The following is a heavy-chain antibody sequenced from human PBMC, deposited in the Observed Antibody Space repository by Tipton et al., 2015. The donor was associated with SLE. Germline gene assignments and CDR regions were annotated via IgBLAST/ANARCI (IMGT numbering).Heavy chain of an antibody. D-gene: IGHD6-13*01. CDR2: INHSGST. Sequence: TLSLTCAVCGGSFSGYYWSWIRQPPGKGLEWIGEINHSGSTNYNPSLKSRLTISVDTPKNQFSLKLRFVTAAGTAVYYCARRGAGYSSSWADAFDIWGQGTMVTVSS. V-gene: IGHV4-34*01. J-gene: IGHJ3*02. CDR3: ARRGAGYSSSWADAFDI. CDR1: GGSFSGYY.